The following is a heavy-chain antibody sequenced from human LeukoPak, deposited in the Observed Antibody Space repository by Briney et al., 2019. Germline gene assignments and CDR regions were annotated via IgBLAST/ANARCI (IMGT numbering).Heavy chain of an antibody. Sequence: SETLSLTCAVYGGSFSGYYWSWIRQPPGKGLEWIGEINHSGSINYNASLKSRVTISVDTSKNQFSLKLSSVTAADTAVYYSARRGYYYGSGSYYNKYYFDYWGQGTLVTVSS. CDR2: INHSGSI. V-gene: IGHV4-34*01. D-gene: IGHD3-10*01. J-gene: IGHJ4*02. CDR3: ARRGYYYGSGSYYNKYYFDY. CDR1: GGSFSGYY.